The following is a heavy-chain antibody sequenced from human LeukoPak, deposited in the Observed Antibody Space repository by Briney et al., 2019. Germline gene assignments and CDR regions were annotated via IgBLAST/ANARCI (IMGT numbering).Heavy chain of an antibody. J-gene: IGHJ4*02. Sequence: GSLRLSCAASGFTVISNYMYWVRQTPGKGLECISVIYSGGRTYYADSVKGRFTISRDNSKNMLFLQMNSLRTEDTALYYCARTSGSFAGYFDFWGQGTLVTVSS. D-gene: IGHD1-26*01. CDR2: IYSGGRT. CDR3: ARTSGSFAGYFDF. CDR1: GFTVISNY. V-gene: IGHV3-66*02.